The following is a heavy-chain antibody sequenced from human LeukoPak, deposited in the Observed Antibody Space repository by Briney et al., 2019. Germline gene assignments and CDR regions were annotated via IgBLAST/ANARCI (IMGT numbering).Heavy chain of an antibody. CDR3: ARDGAAYYDYYMDV. CDR2: MYTNGNT. Sequence: PSETLSLTCTVSGGPINHYYWTWIRQPAGKGLEWIGRMYTNGNTNYSPSLKSRVTMSVDMSKKQFSLNLSSVTVADTAVYYCARDGAAYYDYYMDVWGKGTTVTISS. V-gene: IGHV4-4*07. CDR1: GGPINHYY. D-gene: IGHD3-16*01. J-gene: IGHJ6*03.